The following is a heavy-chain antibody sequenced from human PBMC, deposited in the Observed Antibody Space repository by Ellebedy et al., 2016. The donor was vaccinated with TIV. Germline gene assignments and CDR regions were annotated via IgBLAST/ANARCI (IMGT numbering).Heavy chain of an antibody. D-gene: IGHD1-26*01. J-gene: IGHJ4*02. Sequence: GGSLRLSCAASGFTFSTFAMSWVRQAPGKGLERVSAISGNAVTSYYADSVKGRFTISRDNSGDTLCLQMNSLTAEDTAVYYCAKDRGQGYFDYWGQGTLVTVSS. V-gene: IGHV3-23*01. CDR1: GFTFSTFA. CDR2: ISGNAVTS. CDR3: AKDRGQGYFDY.